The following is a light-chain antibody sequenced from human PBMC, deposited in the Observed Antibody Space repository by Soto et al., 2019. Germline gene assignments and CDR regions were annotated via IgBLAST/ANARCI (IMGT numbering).Light chain of an antibody. CDR3: TSYTSGSLYV. V-gene: IGLV2-14*01. CDR1: SSDFGAYNY. Sequence: QSALTQPASVSGSPGQSITISCTGTSSDFGAYNYVSWYQQYPGKVPKLLIYNVSNRPSGVSNRFSGFKSGNTASLTISGLQAEDEADYFCTSYTSGSLYVFGTGTKVTVL. J-gene: IGLJ1*01. CDR2: NVS.